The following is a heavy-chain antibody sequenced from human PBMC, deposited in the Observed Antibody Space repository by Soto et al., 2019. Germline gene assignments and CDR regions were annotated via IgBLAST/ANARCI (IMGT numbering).Heavy chain of an antibody. D-gene: IGHD3-3*01. CDR2: ISYDGSNK. Sequence: QVQLVESGGGVVQPGRSLRLSCAASGFTFSSYGMHWVRQAPGKGLEWVAVISYDGSNKYYADSVKGRFTISRDNSKNTVYMQMNSLRAEETAVYYCAKGNKGNNFWSGYYYDYYMDVWGKGTTVTVSS. CDR3: AKGNKGNNFWSGYYYDYYMDV. J-gene: IGHJ6*03. CDR1: GFTFSSYG. V-gene: IGHV3-30*18.